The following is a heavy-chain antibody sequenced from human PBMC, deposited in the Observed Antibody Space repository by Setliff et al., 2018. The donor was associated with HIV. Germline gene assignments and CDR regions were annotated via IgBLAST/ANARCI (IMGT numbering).Heavy chain of an antibody. Sequence: PSETLSLTCSVSGASVNYNTWSWIRQAPGKGLQWIGFICNSVTTNYNPSLKSRATISLDTSKNQFSLKLTSVTAADTAVYYCARGGTSSNWFGPWGQGTLVTVSS. CDR2: ICNSVTT. V-gene: IGHV4-59*02. CDR1: GASVNYNT. CDR3: ARGGTSSNWFGP. D-gene: IGHD2-2*01. J-gene: IGHJ5*02.